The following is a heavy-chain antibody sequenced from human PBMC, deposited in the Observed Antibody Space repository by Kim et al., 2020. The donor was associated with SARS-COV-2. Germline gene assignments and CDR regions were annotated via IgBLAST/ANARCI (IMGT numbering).Heavy chain of an antibody. CDR2: ISGNSGSI. V-gene: IGHV3-9*01. CDR3: AKDMGNSGNRPNYYYYGMDV. J-gene: IGHJ6*02. CDR1: GFTFDDYA. Sequence: GGSLRLSCAASGFTFDDYAMHWVRQAPGKGLEWVSGISGNSGSIGYADSVKGRFTISRDNAKNSLYLQMNSLRAEDTALYYCAKDMGNSGNRPNYYYYGMDVYGQGPTVIVSS. D-gene: IGHD3-10*01.